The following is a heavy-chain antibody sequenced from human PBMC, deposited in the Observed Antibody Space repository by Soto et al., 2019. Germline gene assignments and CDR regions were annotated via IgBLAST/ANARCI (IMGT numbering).Heavy chain of an antibody. D-gene: IGHD6-6*01. CDR3: ARVYSSSSLGY. V-gene: IGHV1-3*01. CDR1: GHTFSSYA. Sequence: GASVKVSCKASGHTFSSYAIHWVRQAPGQRLEWLGWINAGNGNTKYSQKVQGRVTITRDTSTNTAYMKLSSLRFEDTAVYYCARVYSSSSLGYWGQGTLVTVSS. CDR2: INAGNGNT. J-gene: IGHJ4*02.